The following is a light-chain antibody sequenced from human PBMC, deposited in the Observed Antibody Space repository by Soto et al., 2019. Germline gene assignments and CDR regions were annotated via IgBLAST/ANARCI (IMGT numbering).Light chain of an antibody. Sequence: EIVLMQSPGTLSLSPGERAALSCRASQSVGRDLAWYQQKPGQAPRLLIYDSFRRATGIPDRFSGSGSGTHFTLTINRLDPEDFAVYYCQQYGGSPPYTFGQGTKVDIK. CDR1: QSVGRD. CDR2: DSF. CDR3: QQYGGSPPYT. J-gene: IGKJ2*01. V-gene: IGKV3-20*01.